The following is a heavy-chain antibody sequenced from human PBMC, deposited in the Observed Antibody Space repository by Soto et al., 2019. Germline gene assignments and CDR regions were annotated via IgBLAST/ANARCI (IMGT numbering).Heavy chain of an antibody. V-gene: IGHV1-24*01. CDR2: FDPEDGET. J-gene: IGHJ3*02. Sequence: GASVKVSCKVSGYTLTELSMHWVRQAPGKGLEWMGGFDPEDGETIYAQKFQGRVTMTEDTSTDTAYMEMSSLRSEDTAVYYCATETYSGYDLELHGAFDTWGEGTMVTV. CDR1: GYTLTELS. CDR3: ATETYSGYDLELHGAFDT. D-gene: IGHD5-12*01.